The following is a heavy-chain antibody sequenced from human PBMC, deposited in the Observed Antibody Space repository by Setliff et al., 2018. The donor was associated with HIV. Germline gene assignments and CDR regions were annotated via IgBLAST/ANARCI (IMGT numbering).Heavy chain of an antibody. D-gene: IGHD6-13*01. Sequence: GGSLRLSCAASGFNFDDYAMHWVRQGPGKGLEWVSGISWNSGSIDYADSVKGRFTISRDNAKNSLYLQMNSLRAEDMALYYCAKDQGSEQLPTLGMDVWGQGTTVTVSS. CDR3: AKDQGSEQLPTLGMDV. CDR1: GFNFDDYA. J-gene: IGHJ6*02. CDR2: ISWNSGSI. V-gene: IGHV3-9*03.